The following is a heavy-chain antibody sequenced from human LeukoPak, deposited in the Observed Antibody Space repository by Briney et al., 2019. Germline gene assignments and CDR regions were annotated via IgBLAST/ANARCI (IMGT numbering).Heavy chain of an antibody. D-gene: IGHD1-26*01. CDR2: IYYSGST. V-gene: IGHV4-59*12. J-gene: IGHJ4*02. CDR1: GSSISSYY. CDR3: ARLRSPGDFDY. Sequence: SETLSLTCTVSGSSISSYYWSWIRQPPEKGLEWIGTIYYSGSTYYNVSLKSRVTISVDTSKNQFSLNLSSVTAADTAVYYCARLRSPGDFDYWGQGTLVTVSS.